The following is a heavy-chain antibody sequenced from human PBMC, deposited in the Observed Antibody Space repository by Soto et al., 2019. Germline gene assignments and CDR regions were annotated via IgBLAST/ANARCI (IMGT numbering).Heavy chain of an antibody. Sequence: SETLSLTCTVSGGSISSYYWSWIRQPPGKGLEWIGYIYYSGSTNYNPSLKSRVTISVDTSKNQFSLKLGSVTAADTAVYYCARETTVTTVFDYWGQGTLVTVSS. CDR2: IYYSGST. CDR3: ARETTVTTVFDY. J-gene: IGHJ4*02. D-gene: IGHD4-17*01. V-gene: IGHV4-59*01. CDR1: GGSISSYY.